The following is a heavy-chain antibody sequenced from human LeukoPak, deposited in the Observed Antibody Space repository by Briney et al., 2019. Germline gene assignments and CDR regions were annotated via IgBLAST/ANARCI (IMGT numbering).Heavy chain of an antibody. J-gene: IGHJ4*02. D-gene: IGHD3-9*01. Sequence: SETLSLTCTVSGYSISSGYYWGWIRQPPGKGLEWIGRIYSSGSTNHNSSLKSRVTMSMDTSKNQFSLKLRSVTAADTAVYFCARFPYFEGFGYWGQGTQVIVSS. CDR1: GYSISSGYY. CDR2: IYSSGST. V-gene: IGHV4-38-2*02. CDR3: ARFPYFEGFGY.